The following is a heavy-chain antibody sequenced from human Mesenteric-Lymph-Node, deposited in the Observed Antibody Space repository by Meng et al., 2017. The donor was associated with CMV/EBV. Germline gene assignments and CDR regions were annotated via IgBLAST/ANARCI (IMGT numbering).Heavy chain of an antibody. CDR1: GFTLSTYA. CDR3: ARVTIAMAAPYGMDV. D-gene: IGHD3-10*01. V-gene: IGHV3-21*01. CDR2: ISSSSSYI. J-gene: IGHJ6*02. Sequence: GGSLRLSCVASGFTLSTYAMSWVRQAPGKGLEWVSSISSSSSYIYYADSVKGRFTISRDNAKNTLYLQMNSLRAEDTAVYYCARVTIAMAAPYGMDVWGQGTTVTVSS.